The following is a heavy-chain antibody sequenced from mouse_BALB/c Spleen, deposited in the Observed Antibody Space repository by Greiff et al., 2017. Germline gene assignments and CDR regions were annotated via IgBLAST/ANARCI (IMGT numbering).Heavy chain of an antibody. J-gene: IGHJ3*01. D-gene: IGHD2-14*01. CDR3: ARSRDYRYDEGAWFAY. CDR1: GFTFSDYY. CDR2: ISDGGSYT. V-gene: IGHV5-4*02. Sequence: EVKVVESGGGLVKPGGSLKLSCAASGFTFSDYYMYWVRQTPEKRLEWVATISDGGSYTYYPDSVKGRFTISRDNAKNNLYLQMSSLKSEDTAMYYCARSRDYRYDEGAWFAYWGQGTLVTVSA.